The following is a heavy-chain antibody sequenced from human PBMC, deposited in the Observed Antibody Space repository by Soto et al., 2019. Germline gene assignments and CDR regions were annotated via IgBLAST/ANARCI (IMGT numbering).Heavy chain of an antibody. V-gene: IGHV1-18*01. CDR2: ISAYNGNT. CDR3: ARDRRAVRGNPLFDD. Sequence: ASVKVSCKASGYTFTSYGISWVRQAPGQGLEWMGWISAYNGNTNYAQKLQGRVTMTTDTSTSTVYMELSSLRSDDTAVYYCARDRRAVRGNPLFDDWGHGTLVTVSS. CDR1: GYTFTSYG. D-gene: IGHD3-10*01. J-gene: IGHJ4*01.